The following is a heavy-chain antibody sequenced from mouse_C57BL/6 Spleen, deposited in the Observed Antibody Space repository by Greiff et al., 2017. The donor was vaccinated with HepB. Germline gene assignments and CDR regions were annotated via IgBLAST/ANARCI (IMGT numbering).Heavy chain of an antibody. CDR1: GYTFTSYW. Sequence: VKLQQPGAELVKPGASVKLSCKASGYTFTSYWMQWVKQRPGQGLEWIGEIDPSDSYTNYNQKFKGKATLTVDTSSSTAYMQLSSLTSEDSAVYYCARGGTAQATYWGQGTLVTVSA. V-gene: IGHV1-50*01. D-gene: IGHD3-2*02. J-gene: IGHJ3*01. CDR3: ARGGTAQATY. CDR2: IDPSDSYT.